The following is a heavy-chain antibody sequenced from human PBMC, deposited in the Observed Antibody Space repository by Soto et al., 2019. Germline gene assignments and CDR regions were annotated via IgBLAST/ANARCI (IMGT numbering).Heavy chain of an antibody. CDR3: ARDDALRETSGYFYFDH. Sequence: QVQLVQSGGEVKRPGASVKVSCKTSGYTFSNYGITWVRQAPGQPLEWLGWISLYSDGTNYAQKFQGRVTITADKSTNTAYMDVNNVTYEDTAVYYCARDDALRETSGYFYFDHWGQGTPVTVSS. CDR1: GYTFSNYG. D-gene: IGHD3-22*01. CDR2: ISLYSDGT. V-gene: IGHV1-18*01. J-gene: IGHJ4*02.